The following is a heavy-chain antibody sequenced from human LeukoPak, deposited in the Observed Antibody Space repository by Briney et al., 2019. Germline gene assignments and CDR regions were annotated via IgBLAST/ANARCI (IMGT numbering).Heavy chain of an antibody. CDR2: IDISGGST. Sequence: GGSLRLSCAVSGFTFNSHAMCWVRQAPGKGLEWVSSIDISGGSTYYADSVKGRFTISRDNSKNTLYLQMNSLRGEDTALYFCARDLHYWVAMDVWGQGTTVTVAS. CDR3: ARDLHYWVAMDV. D-gene: IGHD2-15*01. CDR1: GFTFNSHA. J-gene: IGHJ6*02. V-gene: IGHV3-23*01.